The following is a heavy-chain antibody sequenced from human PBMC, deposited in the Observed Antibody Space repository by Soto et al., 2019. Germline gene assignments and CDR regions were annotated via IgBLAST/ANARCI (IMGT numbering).Heavy chain of an antibody. CDR2: IYYDGTT. CDR1: SGSISSTSYY. CDR3: ARQGRNTKIVLVKHYAADF. J-gene: IGHJ6*02. Sequence: SETLSLTCTVSSGSISSTSYYWAWIRQPPGTGLVWIGDIYYDGTTYYTESLKSGVSISVDTSKNQFSLKVNSVTAADTAVYFCARQGRNTKIVLVKHYAADFWGQGTAVTVSS. V-gene: IGHV4-39*01. D-gene: IGHD3-22*01.